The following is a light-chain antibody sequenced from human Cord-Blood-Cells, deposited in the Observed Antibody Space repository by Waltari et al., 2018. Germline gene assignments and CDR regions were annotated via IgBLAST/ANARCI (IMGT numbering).Light chain of an antibody. CDR1: KLGDKY. CDR3: QAWDSSIVV. CDR2: QDS. Sequence: SYELTQPPSVSVSPGQTASITCTGDKLGDKYACWYKQKPGQSPVLVIYQDSKRPSGIPERFSGSNSWNTATLTISGTQAMDEADYYCQAWDSSIVVFGGGTKLTVL. J-gene: IGLJ2*01. V-gene: IGLV3-1*01.